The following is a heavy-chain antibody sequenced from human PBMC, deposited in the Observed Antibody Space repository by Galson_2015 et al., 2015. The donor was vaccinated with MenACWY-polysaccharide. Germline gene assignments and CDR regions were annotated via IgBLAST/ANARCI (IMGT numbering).Heavy chain of an antibody. CDR2: IYYSGST. CDR1: GYSISSGYY. V-gene: IGHV4-38-2*01. CDR3: ARVEKYSGSYYILH. D-gene: IGHD1-26*01. J-gene: IGHJ4*02. Sequence: SETLSLTCAVSGYSISSGYYWGWIRQPPGKGLEWIGSIYYSGSTYYNPSLKSRVTISVDTSKNQFSLKLSSVTAAGTAVYYCARVEKYSGSYYILHWGQGTLVTVSS.